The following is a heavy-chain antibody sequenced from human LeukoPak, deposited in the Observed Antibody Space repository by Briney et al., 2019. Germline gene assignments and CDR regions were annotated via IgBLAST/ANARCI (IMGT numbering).Heavy chain of an antibody. J-gene: IGHJ3*02. Sequence: VGSLRLSCAASGFTFSDYYMNWIRQAPGKGLEWISYISSSGGTIYYADSVKGRITISRDNAKNSLYLQMNSLRAEDTAVYYCAGYSSGWFGAFHIWGQGTMVTVSS. CDR1: GFTFSDYY. CDR2: ISSSGGTI. D-gene: IGHD6-19*01. V-gene: IGHV3-11*04. CDR3: AGYSSGWFGAFHI.